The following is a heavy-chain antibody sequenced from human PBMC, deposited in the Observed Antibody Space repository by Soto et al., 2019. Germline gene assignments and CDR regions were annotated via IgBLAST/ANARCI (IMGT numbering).Heavy chain of an antibody. V-gene: IGHV3-23*01. J-gene: IGHJ4*02. CDR3: AKLKIASCYDRIDY. CDR2: ICANNNNT. D-gene: IGHD2-2*01. CDR1: GFTFSTYA. Sequence: GGSLRLSCAASGFTFSTYAMNWVRQAPGKGLEWVSGICANNNNTYYANSVKGRFTISRDNSKNTLYLQMDGLRAEDTALYYCAKLKIASCYDRIDYWGQGTLVTVSS.